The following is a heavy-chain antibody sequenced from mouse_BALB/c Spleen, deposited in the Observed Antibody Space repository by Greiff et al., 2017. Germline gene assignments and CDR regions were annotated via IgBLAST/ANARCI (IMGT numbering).Heavy chain of an antibody. Sequence: QVQLKQSGPGLVQPSQSLSITCTVSGFSLTSYGVHWVRQSPGKGLEWLGVIWSGGSTDYNAAFISRLSISKDNSKSQVFFKMNSLQANDTARYYCARDLTGWFAYWGQGTLVTVSA. J-gene: IGHJ3*01. D-gene: IGHD4-1*01. CDR2: IWSGGST. CDR3: ARDLTGWFAY. CDR1: GFSLTSYG. V-gene: IGHV2-2*02.